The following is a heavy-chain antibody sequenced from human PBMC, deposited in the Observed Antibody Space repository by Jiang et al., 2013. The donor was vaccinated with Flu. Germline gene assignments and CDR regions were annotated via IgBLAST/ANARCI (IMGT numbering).Heavy chain of an antibody. Sequence: SQTLSLTCTISGDSVSSSSAAWNWIRQSPSRGLEWLGRTYYRSTWYNEYPVSVEGRITINPDTPKNQFSLHLDSVTPEDTAVYYCASASGGYRVDVFDFWGQGTMVIVSS. V-gene: IGHV6-1*01. CDR1: GDSVSSSSAA. J-gene: IGHJ3*01. CDR3: ASASGGYRVDVFDF. CDR2: TYYRSTWYN. D-gene: IGHD3-16*01.